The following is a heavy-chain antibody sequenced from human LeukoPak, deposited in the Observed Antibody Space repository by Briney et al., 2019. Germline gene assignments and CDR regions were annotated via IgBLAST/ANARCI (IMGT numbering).Heavy chain of an antibody. CDR1: GDSVSSNSAA. Sequence: SQTLSLTCAISGDSVSSNSAAWNWIRQSPSRGLEWLGRTYYRSKWYNDYAVSVKSRITINPDTSKNQFSLQLNSVTPEDTAVYYCARLYGSGSYGHNWGDHNWFDPWGQGTLVTVSS. D-gene: IGHD3-10*01. J-gene: IGHJ5*02. V-gene: IGHV6-1*01. CDR3: ARLYGSGSYGHNWGDHNWFDP. CDR2: TYYRSKWYN.